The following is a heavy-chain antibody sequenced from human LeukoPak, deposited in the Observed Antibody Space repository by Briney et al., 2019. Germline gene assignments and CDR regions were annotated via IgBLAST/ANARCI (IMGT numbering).Heavy chain of an antibody. CDR2: IYYSGST. D-gene: IGHD4-17*01. Sequence: SETLSLTCTVSGGSISSYYWSWIMQPPGKGLEWIGYIYYSGSTNYNPSLKSRVTISVDTSKNQFSLKLSSVTAADTAVYYCAREVSTTVTTWNAFDIWGRGTMVTVSS. J-gene: IGHJ3*02. CDR3: AREVSTTVTTWNAFDI. CDR1: GGSISSYY. V-gene: IGHV4-59*01.